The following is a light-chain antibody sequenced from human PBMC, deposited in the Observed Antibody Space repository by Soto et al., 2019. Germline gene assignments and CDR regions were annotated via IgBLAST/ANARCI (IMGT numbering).Light chain of an antibody. CDR1: QSISSW. CDR3: QQYNSYHYT. Sequence: DIQMTQSPSTLSASVGDRVTITCRASQSISSWLAWYQQKPGKAPNLLIYDASSLESGVPSRFSGSGSGTEFTLAISSLQPDDFATYHCQQYNSYHYTFGQGTKLEIK. V-gene: IGKV1-5*01. J-gene: IGKJ2*01. CDR2: DAS.